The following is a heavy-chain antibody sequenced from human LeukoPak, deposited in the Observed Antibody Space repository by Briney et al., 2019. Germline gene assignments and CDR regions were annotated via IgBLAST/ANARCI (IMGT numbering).Heavy chain of an antibody. CDR2: INPNSGFT. V-gene: IGHV1-2*02. D-gene: IGHD1-26*01. CDR3: ARRNRVVGASDY. CDR1: GYTFTSYG. Sequence: ASVKVSCKASGYTFTSYGISWVRQAPGQGLEWMGWINPNSGFTNYAQKFQGRVTMTRDTSITTVYMELSSLTSNDTDLYFCARRNRVVGASDYWGQGTLVTVSS. J-gene: IGHJ4*02.